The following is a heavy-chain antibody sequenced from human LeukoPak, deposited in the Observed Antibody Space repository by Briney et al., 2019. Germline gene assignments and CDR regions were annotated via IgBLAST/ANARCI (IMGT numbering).Heavy chain of an antibody. CDR1: GFTFSSYW. D-gene: IGHD3-3*01. CDR2: INSDGSST. J-gene: IGHJ5*02. V-gene: IGHV3-74*01. Sequence: PGGSLRLSCAASGFTFSSYWMHWVRQAPGKGLVWVSRINSDGSSTSYADSVKGRFTISRDNAKNTLYLQMNSLRAEDTAVYYCAREGDYDFWSGYTPTQNWFDPWGQGTLVTVSS. CDR3: AREGDYDFWSGYTPTQNWFDP.